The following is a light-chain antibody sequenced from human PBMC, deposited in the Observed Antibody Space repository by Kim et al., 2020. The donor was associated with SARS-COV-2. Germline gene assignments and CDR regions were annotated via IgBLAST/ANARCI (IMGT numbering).Light chain of an antibody. Sequence: VSPGQTASITCSGDKLGDKYACWYQQKPGQSTVLVIYQDSKRPSGIPERFSGSNSGNTATLTISGTQAMDEADYYCQAWDSSTNWVFGGGTKLTVL. CDR2: QDS. CDR3: QAWDSSTNWV. CDR1: KLGDKY. V-gene: IGLV3-1*01. J-gene: IGLJ3*02.